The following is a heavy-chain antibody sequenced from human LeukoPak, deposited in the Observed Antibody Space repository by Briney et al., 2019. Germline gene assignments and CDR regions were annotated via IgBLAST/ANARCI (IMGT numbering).Heavy chain of an antibody. V-gene: IGHV4-39*01. CDR2: IYYSGST. Sequence: SETLSLTCTVSGGSISSSSYYWGWIRQPPGKGLEGIGSIYYSGSTYYNPSLKSRVTISVETSKHQFSLKLSSVTAADTAVYYCARPGLTAMVTGFDYWGQGTLVTVSS. J-gene: IGHJ4*02. D-gene: IGHD5-18*01. CDR3: ARPGLTAMVTGFDY. CDR1: GGSISSSSYY.